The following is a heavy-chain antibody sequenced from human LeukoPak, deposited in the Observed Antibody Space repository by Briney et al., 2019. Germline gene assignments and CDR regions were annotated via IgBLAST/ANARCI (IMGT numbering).Heavy chain of an antibody. CDR2: ISGSGGST. CDR1: GFTFSSYA. CDR3: AKDRIANYYDSSGLFYSLFDP. D-gene: IGHD3-22*01. Sequence: GGSLRLSRAASGFTFSSYAMSWVRQAPGKGLEWVSAISGSGGSTYYADSVKGRFTISRDNSKNTLYLQMNSLRAEDTAVYYCAKDRIANYYDSSGLFYSLFDPWGQGTLVTVSS. V-gene: IGHV3-23*01. J-gene: IGHJ5*02.